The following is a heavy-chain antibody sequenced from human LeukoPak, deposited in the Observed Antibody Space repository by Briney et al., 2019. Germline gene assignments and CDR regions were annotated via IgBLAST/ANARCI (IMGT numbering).Heavy chain of an antibody. CDR1: GGTFSSYT. V-gene: IGHV1-69*04. CDR3: ARDGMTTAVLPSVVGAFDI. Sequence: SVKVSCKASGGTFSSYTISWVRQAPGQGLEWMGRIIPILGIANYAQKFQGRVTITADKSTSTAYMELSSLRSEDTAVYYCARDGMTTAVLPSVVGAFDIWGQGTMVTVSS. CDR2: IIPILGIA. D-gene: IGHD4-23*01. J-gene: IGHJ3*02.